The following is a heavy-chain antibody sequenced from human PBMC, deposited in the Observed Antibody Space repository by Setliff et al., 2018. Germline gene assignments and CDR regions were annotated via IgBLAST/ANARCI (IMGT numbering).Heavy chain of an antibody. CDR3: AREDWNGLDI. CDR1: RFTFSNYW. J-gene: IGHJ3*02. V-gene: IGHV3-7*01. Sequence: PGGSLRLSCAASRFTFSNYWMSWVRQAPGKGLEWVANIKEDGSEKYYVDSVKGRFTISRDNARNSLYLQMNSLRAEDTAVYYCAREDWNGLDIWGKGTMVTVSS. CDR2: IKEDGSEK. D-gene: IGHD1-1*01.